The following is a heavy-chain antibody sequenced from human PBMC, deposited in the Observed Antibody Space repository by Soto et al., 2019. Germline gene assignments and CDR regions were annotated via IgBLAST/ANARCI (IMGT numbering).Heavy chain of an antibody. J-gene: IGHJ4*02. D-gene: IGHD1-26*01. CDR1: GYTFTDYG. CDR3: ARLRNVRASYFEY. V-gene: IGHV5-10-1*01. CDR2: IDPRDSYT. Sequence: GESLKISCKGSGYTFTDYGINWVRQMPGKGLEWMGRIDPRDSYTDYSPSFQGHVTISTDTSISTAYLQWSSLTASDTAIYYCARLRNVRASYFEYWGQGTLVTVSS.